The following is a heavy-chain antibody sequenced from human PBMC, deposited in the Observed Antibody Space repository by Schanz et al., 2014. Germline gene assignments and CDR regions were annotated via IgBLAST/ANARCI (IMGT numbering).Heavy chain of an antibody. V-gene: IGHV3-66*02. CDR3: ARVRTIYGSGAMGY. J-gene: IGHJ4*02. CDR1: GFTVSSNY. Sequence: EVQLVESGGGLVQPGGSLRLSCAASGFTVSSNYMSWVRQAPGKGLEWVSTIDTAGSYTSYVDSVKGRFTISRDNSKNTLYLQMNSLRAEDTAVYYCARVRTIYGSGAMGYWGQGTLVTVSS. CDR2: IDTAGSYT. D-gene: IGHD3-10*01.